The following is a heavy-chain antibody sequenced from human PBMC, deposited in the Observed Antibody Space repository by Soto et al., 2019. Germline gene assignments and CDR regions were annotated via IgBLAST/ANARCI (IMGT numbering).Heavy chain of an antibody. CDR1: GYTFTDYD. CDR2: VSPDSGNA. CDR3: EVNTGY. D-gene: IGHD1-1*01. V-gene: IGHV1-8*01. J-gene: IGHJ4*02. Sequence: QVQVVQSRAEVKKPGASVKVSCKTSGYTFTDYDINWIRQAPGQGLEWMGWVSPDSGNAGYAPQFQGRVSMTSDTSISTVYMELSSLRAEDTAVYFCEVNTGYWGQGTMVTVSS.